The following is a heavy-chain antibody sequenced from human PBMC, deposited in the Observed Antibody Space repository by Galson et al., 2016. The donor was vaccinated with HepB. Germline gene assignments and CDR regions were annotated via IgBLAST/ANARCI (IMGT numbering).Heavy chain of an antibody. CDR3: ARRSGVAATDYYYYYMDV. Sequence: QSGAEVKKPGESLRISCKGSGYSFTNYWITWVRQMPGKGLEWMGTIDPSDSYTNYSPSFQGHVTIPADKSISTAYLQWSSLKASDTAMYYCARRSGVAATDYYYYYMDVWGKGTTVTVSS. V-gene: IGHV5-10-1*01. CDR1: GYSFTNYW. CDR2: IDPSDSYT. D-gene: IGHD2-15*01. J-gene: IGHJ6*03.